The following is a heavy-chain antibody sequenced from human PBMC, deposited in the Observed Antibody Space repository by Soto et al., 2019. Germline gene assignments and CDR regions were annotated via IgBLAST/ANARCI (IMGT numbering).Heavy chain of an antibody. Sequence: SQTLSLTCVISGDNVSSNSAGWNWIRQSPSRGPEWLGRTYYKSKWHNDYALSVKSRITTNPDTCKNQFSLHLYSLTPEDTAVYYCPGITWFRAMDVWGQGTTVTVSS. D-gene: IGHD3-10*01. J-gene: IGHJ6*02. CDR2: TYYKSKWHN. V-gene: IGHV6-1*01. CDR3: PGITWFRAMDV. CDR1: GDNVSSNSAG.